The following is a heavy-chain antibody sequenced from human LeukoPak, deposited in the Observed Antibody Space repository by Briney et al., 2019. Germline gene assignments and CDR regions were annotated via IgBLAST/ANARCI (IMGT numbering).Heavy chain of an antibody. CDR1: GYTFTSYG. CDR3: ARVGDILTGYPYYFDY. V-gene: IGHV1-18*01. D-gene: IGHD3-9*01. CDR2: ISAYNGNT. Sequence: ASVKVSCKASGYTFTSYGISWVRQAPGQGLEWMGWISAYNGNTNYAQKFQGRVTMTTDTSTSTAYMELRSLRSDDTAVYCCARVGDILTGYPYYFDYWGQGTLVTVSS. J-gene: IGHJ4*02.